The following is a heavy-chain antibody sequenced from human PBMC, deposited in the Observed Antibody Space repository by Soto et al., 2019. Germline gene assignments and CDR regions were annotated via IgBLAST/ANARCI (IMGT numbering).Heavy chain of an antibody. CDR1: GFTFSSYG. CDR2: ISYDGSNK. Sequence: PGGSLRLSCAASGFTFSSYGMHWVRQAPGKGLEWVAVISYDGSNKYYADSVKGRFTISRDNSKNTLYLQMNSLRAEDTAVYYCAKDDSASFGELSPALRGYGMDVWGQGTTVTVSS. CDR3: AKDDSASFGELSPALRGYGMDV. V-gene: IGHV3-30*18. J-gene: IGHJ6*02. D-gene: IGHD3-10*01.